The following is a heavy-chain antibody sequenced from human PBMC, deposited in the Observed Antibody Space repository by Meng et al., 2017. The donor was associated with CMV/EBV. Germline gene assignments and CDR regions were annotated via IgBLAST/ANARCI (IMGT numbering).Heavy chain of an antibody. CDR1: GYTLSSYG. J-gene: IGHJ5*02. CDR3: ARRLGSGKGVIGWFDP. CDR2: ISAYNGNT. D-gene: IGHD3-10*01. V-gene: IGHV1-18*01. Sequence: GQRVQSGAGVKKPGASVKVLCKASGYTLSSYGISWVRQDPGQGLEWMGWISAYNGNTNYAQKLQGRVTMTTDTSTSTAYMELRSLRSDDTAVYYCARRLGSGKGVIGWFDPWGQGTLVTVSS.